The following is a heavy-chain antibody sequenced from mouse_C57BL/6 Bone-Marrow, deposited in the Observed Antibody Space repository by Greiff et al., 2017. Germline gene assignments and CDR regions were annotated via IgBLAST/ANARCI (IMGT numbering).Heavy chain of an antibody. CDR3: ARIERLYYDYDVGY. V-gene: IGHV8-8*01. Sequence: QVTLKVCGPGILQPSQTLSLTCSFSGFSLSTFGMGVGWIRQPSGKGLEWLAHIWWDDDKYNNPALKSRLTISKDTSKNQVFLKIANVDTADTATYYCARIERLYYDYDVGYWGQGTTLTVSS. D-gene: IGHD2-4*01. CDR1: GFSLSTFGMG. CDR2: IWWDDDK. J-gene: IGHJ2*01.